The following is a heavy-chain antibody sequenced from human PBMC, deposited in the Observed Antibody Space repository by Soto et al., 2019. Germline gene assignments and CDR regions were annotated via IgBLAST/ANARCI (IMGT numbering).Heavy chain of an antibody. J-gene: IGHJ6*03. Sequence: TSETLSLTCTVSGGSISSGGYYWSWIRQHPGKGLEWIGYIYYSGSTYYNPSLKSRVTISVDTSKNQFSLKLSSVTAADTAVYYCARRITIFGVVITDYMDVWGKGTTVTVSS. CDR3: ARRITIFGVVITDYMDV. D-gene: IGHD3-3*01. V-gene: IGHV4-31*03. CDR1: GGSISSGGYY. CDR2: IYYSGST.